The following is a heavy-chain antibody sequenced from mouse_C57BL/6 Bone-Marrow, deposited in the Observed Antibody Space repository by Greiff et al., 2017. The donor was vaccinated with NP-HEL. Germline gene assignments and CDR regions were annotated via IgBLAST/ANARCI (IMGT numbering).Heavy chain of an antibody. CDR3: ARYIRDY. D-gene: IGHD1-3*01. V-gene: IGHV1-50*01. CDR2: IDPSDSYT. CDR1: GYTFTSYW. Sequence: QVQLQQPGAELVKPGASVKLSCKASGYTFTSYWMQWVKQRPGQGLEWIGEIDPSDSYTNYNQKFKGKATLTVDPSSSTAYMQLSSLTPADSAVYYCARYIRDYWGQGTTLTVSS. J-gene: IGHJ2*01.